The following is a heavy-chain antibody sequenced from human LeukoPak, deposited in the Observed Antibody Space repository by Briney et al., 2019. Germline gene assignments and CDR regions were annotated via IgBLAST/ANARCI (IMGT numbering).Heavy chain of an antibody. Sequence: PSETLSLTCTVSGGSVSSGSYYWSWVRQPPGTGLEWIGYIYYSGRTNYNPSLKSRVTISVDTSKNQFSLKLSSVTAADTAVYYCARDSQLWSFDYWGQGTRVTVPS. CDR3: ARDSQLWSFDY. CDR1: GGSVSSGSYY. D-gene: IGHD5-18*01. J-gene: IGHJ4*02. CDR2: IYYSGRT. V-gene: IGHV4-61*01.